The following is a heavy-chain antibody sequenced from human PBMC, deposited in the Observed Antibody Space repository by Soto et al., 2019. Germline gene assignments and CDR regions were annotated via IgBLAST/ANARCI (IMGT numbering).Heavy chain of an antibody. CDR2: IYYSGST. D-gene: IGHD3-22*01. CDR3: ASNDDRSGYRGYYWYFDL. J-gene: IGHJ2*01. Sequence: QVQLQESGPGLVKPSQTLSLTCTVSGGSISSGGYYWSWIRQHPGKGLEWIGYIYYSGSTYYNPSHRSRVTTSEDTSKNQFSRKLSAGTAADTAVYYWASNDDRSGYRGYYWYFDLWGRGTLVTVSS. CDR1: GGSISSGGYY. V-gene: IGHV4-31*03.